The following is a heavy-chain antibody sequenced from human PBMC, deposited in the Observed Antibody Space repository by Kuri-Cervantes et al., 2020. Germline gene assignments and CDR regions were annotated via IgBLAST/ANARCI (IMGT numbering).Heavy chain of an antibody. CDR1: GGSISSYY. J-gene: IGHJ5*02. CDR3: ARVHGDPGNWFEP. CDR2: IYYSGST. Sequence: GSLRLSCTVSGGSISSYYWSWIRQPPGKGLEWIGDIYYSGSTYYNPFLKSRVTISVGTSKNQFSLKLSSVTATDTAVYYCARVHGDPGNWFEPWGQGTLVTVSS. D-gene: IGHD4-17*01. V-gene: IGHV4-59*12.